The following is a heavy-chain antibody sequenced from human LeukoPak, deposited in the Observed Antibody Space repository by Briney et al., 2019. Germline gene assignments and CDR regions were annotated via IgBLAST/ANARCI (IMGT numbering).Heavy chain of an antibody. CDR3: ASSPPTGTTWYFDL. D-gene: IGHD1-7*01. J-gene: IGHJ2*01. Sequence: GGSLRLSCAASGFTFSSYVMHWVRQAPGQGLEYVSAISSNGGSTYYANSVKGRFTISRDNSKNTLYLQMGSLRIEDMAVYYCASSPPTGTTWYFDLWGRGTLVTVSS. CDR2: ISSNGGST. CDR1: GFTFSSYV. V-gene: IGHV3-64*01.